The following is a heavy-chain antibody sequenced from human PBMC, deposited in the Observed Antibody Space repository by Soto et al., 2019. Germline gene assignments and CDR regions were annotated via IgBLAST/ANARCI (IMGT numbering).Heavy chain of an antibody. D-gene: IGHD3-22*01. CDR3: ARDRRGYYDSSGYYSNTGWFDP. V-gene: IGHV3-30-3*01. CDR1: GFTFSSYA. Sequence: QVQLVESGGGVVQPGRSLRLSCAASGFTFSSYAMHWVRQAPGKGLEWVAVISYDGSNKYYADSVKGRFTISRDKSKNXXYXEMXRLRAEDTAVYYCARDRRGYYDSSGYYSNTGWFDPWGQGTLVTVSS. J-gene: IGHJ5*02. CDR2: ISYDGSNK.